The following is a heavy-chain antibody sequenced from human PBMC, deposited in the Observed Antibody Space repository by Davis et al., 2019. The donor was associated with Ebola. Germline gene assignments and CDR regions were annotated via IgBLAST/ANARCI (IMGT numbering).Heavy chain of an antibody. Sequence: PSETLSLTCAVYGGSFSGYYWSWIRQPPGKGLEWIGEINHSGSTNYNPSLKSRVTISVDTSKNQFSLKLSSVTAADTAVYYCAGGKQQLVNDYWGQGTLVTVSS. D-gene: IGHD6-13*01. CDR1: GGSFSGYY. J-gene: IGHJ4*02. CDR2: INHSGST. V-gene: IGHV4-34*01. CDR3: AGGKQQLVNDY.